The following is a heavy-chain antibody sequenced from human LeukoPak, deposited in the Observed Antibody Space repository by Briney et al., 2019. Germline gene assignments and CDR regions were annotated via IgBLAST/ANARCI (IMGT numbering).Heavy chain of an antibody. V-gene: IGHV1-2*02. J-gene: IGHJ5*02. CDR3: ARESTRLSWFDP. CDR1: GYTFTSYY. CDR2: INPNSGGT. D-gene: IGHD3-16*02. Sequence: GASVKVSCKASGYTFTSYYMHWVRQAPGQGLEWMGWINPNSGGTNYAQKFQGRVTMTRDTSISTAYMELSRLRSDDTAVYYCARESTRLSWFDPWGQGTLVTVSS.